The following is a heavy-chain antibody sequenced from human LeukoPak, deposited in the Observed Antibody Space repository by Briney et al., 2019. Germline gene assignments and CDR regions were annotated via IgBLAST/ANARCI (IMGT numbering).Heavy chain of an antibody. CDR1: GFTFSSYE. J-gene: IGHJ4*02. D-gene: IGHD6-19*01. Sequence: PGGSLRLSCAASGFTFSSYEMNWVRQAPGKGLEWVSYISSSGSTIYYADSVKGRFTISRDNAKNSLYLQMNSLRAEDTAVYYCARDSVAGTLDYWGQGTLVTVSS. V-gene: IGHV3-48*03. CDR2: ISSSGSTI. CDR3: ARDSVAGTLDY.